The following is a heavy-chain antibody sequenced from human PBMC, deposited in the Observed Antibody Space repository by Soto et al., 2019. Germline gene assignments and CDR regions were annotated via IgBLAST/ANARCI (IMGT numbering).Heavy chain of an antibody. V-gene: IGHV3-23*01. CDR3: AKSKGTYCSSTSCYGFGPDS. CDR2: ISGSGGST. CDR1: GFTFSSYA. J-gene: IGHJ5*01. Sequence: GGSLRLSCAASGFTFSSYAMSWVRQAPGKGLEWVSAISGSGGSTYYADSVKGRFTISRDNSKNTLYLQMNSLRAEDTAVYYCAKSKGTYCSSTSCYGFGPDSWGQGTLVTVSS. D-gene: IGHD2-2*01.